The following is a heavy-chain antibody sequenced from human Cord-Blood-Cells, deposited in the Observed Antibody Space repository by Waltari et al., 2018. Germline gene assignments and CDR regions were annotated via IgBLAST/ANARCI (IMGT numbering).Heavy chain of an antibody. CDR3: ARSPVVTPGAFDI. Sequence: QVQLQQWGAGLLKPSETLSLTCAVYGGSFSGYYWSWIRQPPGKGLELIGEISHSGSTNYNPSLKSRVTISVDTSKNQFSLKLSSVTAADTAVYYCARSPVVTPGAFDIWGQGTMVTVSS. CDR2: ISHSGST. D-gene: IGHD2-21*02. CDR1: GGSFSGYY. J-gene: IGHJ3*02. V-gene: IGHV4-34*01.